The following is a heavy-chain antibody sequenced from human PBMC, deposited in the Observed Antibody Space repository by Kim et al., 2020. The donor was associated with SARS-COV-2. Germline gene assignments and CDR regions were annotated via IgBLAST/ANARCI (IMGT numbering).Heavy chain of an antibody. Sequence: GGSLRLSCAASGFTFNSYAMTWVRQAPGKGLEWVSVVSGGGTYTNYADSVRGRFTISRDNSKTTLYLQMNSQRAEDTGVYYCAKVGPGVGGGTLRKNWFDPWGQGTLVTVSS. J-gene: IGHJ5*02. CDR2: VSGGGTYT. V-gene: IGHV3-23*01. CDR1: GFTFNSYA. CDR3: AKVGPGVGGGTLRKNWFDP. D-gene: IGHD1-1*01.